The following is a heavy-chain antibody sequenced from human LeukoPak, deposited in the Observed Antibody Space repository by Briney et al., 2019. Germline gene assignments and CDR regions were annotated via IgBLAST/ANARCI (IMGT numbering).Heavy chain of an antibody. J-gene: IGHJ4*02. V-gene: IGHV3-53*01. Sequence: GGSLRLSCAASGFTASSNHMSWVRQAPGKGLEWVSVIYGGGSTYYADSVKGRFTISRDNPKNTLYLQMNSLRAEDTAVYYCARGYCSRSSCYDYFDYWGQGTLVTVSS. CDR2: IYGGGST. CDR3: ARGYCSRSSCYDYFDY. D-gene: IGHD2-2*01. CDR1: GFTASSNH.